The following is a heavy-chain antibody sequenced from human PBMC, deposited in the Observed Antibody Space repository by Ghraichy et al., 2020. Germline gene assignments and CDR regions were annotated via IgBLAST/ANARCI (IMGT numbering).Heavy chain of an antibody. J-gene: IGHJ6*02. Sequence: SDTLSLTCTVSGGSTSSYYWTWIRQPPGKGLEWIGDIYHSGSRQYNPDPTLGSRVTITVDTSKTLFSLKLSSVTAAAAAVYFCASVGTASGGTYGLDVWGQGTTVTVSS. D-gene: IGHD2-21*02. CDR3: ASVGTASGGTYGLDV. V-gene: IGHV4-59*01. CDR2: IYHSGSRQY. CDR1: GGSTSSYY.